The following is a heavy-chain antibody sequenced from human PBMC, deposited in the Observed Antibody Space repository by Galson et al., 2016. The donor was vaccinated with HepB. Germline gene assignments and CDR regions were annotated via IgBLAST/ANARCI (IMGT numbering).Heavy chain of an antibody. V-gene: IGHV3-66*01. D-gene: IGHD3-3*01. CDR1: GFTFSDYY. CDR3: ARSGDFRSGYSGYGMDV. Sequence: SLRLSCAASGFTFSDYYMSWIRQAPGKGLEWVSVIYSGGSTYYADSVKGRFTISRDNSKNTLYLQMNSLRGEDTALYYCARSGDFRSGYSGYGMDVWGQGTTVTVSS. J-gene: IGHJ6*02. CDR2: IYSGGST.